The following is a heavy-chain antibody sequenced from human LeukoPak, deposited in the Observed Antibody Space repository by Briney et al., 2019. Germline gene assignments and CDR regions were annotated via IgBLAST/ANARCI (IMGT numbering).Heavy chain of an antibody. Sequence: SETLSLTCTVSGGSISSYYWSWIRQPAGKGLEWIGRIYTSGSTNYNPSLKSRVTMSVDTSKNQFSLKLSSVTAADTAVYYCARGGPDYYDTSQPFDYWGQGTLVTVSS. D-gene: IGHD3-22*01. V-gene: IGHV4-4*07. CDR2: IYTSGST. J-gene: IGHJ4*02. CDR1: GGSISSYY. CDR3: ARGGPDYYDTSQPFDY.